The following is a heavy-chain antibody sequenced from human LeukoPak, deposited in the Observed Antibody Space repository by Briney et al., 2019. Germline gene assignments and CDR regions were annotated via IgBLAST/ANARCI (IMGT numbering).Heavy chain of an antibody. Sequence: GGSLRLSCTASGFTFINYSMNWVRQAPGKGLGWVSSISTNSAFIYYADSVKGRFTISRDNSKNTVYLQMSSLRPEDTAVYYCARGRAGSGADFDYWGQGTLVTVSS. D-gene: IGHD2-15*01. CDR3: ARGRAGSGADFDY. V-gene: IGHV3-21*06. CDR2: ISTNSAFI. CDR1: GFTFINYS. J-gene: IGHJ4*02.